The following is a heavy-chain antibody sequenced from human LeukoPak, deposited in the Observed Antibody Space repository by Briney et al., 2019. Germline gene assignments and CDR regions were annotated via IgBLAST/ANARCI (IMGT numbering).Heavy chain of an antibody. CDR3: ARHNHYGSGTCRPLDP. CDR2: ISYSAST. CDR1: VSSISSSLYS. D-gene: IGHD3-10*01. V-gene: IGHV4-39*01. J-gene: IGHJ5*02. Sequence: PSETLSLTCTVCVSSISSSLYSWGWIRQSPGKGLEWIGSISYSASTYYNPSLKSRVTLSVDTSKNQFSLKLSSVTAADTAVYYGARHNHYGSGTCRPLDPWGQGTLVTVSS.